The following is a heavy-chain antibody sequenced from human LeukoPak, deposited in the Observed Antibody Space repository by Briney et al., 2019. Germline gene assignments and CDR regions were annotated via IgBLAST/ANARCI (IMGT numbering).Heavy chain of an antibody. D-gene: IGHD3-10*01. V-gene: IGHV3-23*01. CDR1: RFTFRSYD. J-gene: IGHJ4*02. CDR3: ASLWFGELARFY. CDR2: ISGSGGST. Sequence: GGSLRLSCAVSRFTFRSYDMRWVRQAPGKGLEWVSAISGSGGSTYYADSVKGRFTISRDNSKNTLYLQMNSLRAEDTAVYYCASLWFGELARFYWGQGTLVTVSS.